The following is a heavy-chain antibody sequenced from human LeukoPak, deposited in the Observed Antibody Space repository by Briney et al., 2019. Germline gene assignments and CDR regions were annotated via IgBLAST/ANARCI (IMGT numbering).Heavy chain of an antibody. D-gene: IGHD5-18*01. CDR3: AREAYSSAYYFDY. Sequence: ASVKVSCKASGYTFTSYAMNWVRQAPGQGLEWMGWINTNTGNTSYARGFTVRFVFSLDTSVSTAYLQISSRKAEDTAVYYCAREAYSSAYYFDYWGQGTLVTVSS. CDR1: GYTFTSYA. CDR2: INTNTGNT. V-gene: IGHV7-4-1*02. J-gene: IGHJ4*02.